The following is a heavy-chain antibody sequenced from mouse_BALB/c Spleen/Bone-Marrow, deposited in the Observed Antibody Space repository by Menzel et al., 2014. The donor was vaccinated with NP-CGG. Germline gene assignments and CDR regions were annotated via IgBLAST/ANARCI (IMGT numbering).Heavy chain of an antibody. J-gene: IGHJ3*01. CDR1: GFTFSSYA. CDR3: AREGDGYDPAWFAY. V-gene: IGHV5-6-5*01. D-gene: IGHD2-2*01. CDR2: ISSGGST. Sequence: VQLKESGGGLVKPGGSLKLSCAASGFTFSSYAMSWVRQTPEKRLEWVTSISSGGSTYYPDSVKGRFTISRDNARNILYLQMSSLRSEDTAVYYCAREGDGYDPAWFAYWGQGTLVTVSA.